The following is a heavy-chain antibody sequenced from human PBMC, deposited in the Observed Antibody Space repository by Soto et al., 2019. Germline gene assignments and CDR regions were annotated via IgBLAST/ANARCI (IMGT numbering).Heavy chain of an antibody. Sequence: SVKVSCKASGGTFSSYSISWVRQAPGQGLEWMGWIIPIFGTANYAQKFQGRVTITADESTSTAYMELSSLRSEDTAVYYCARDPVVRGVISHYGMDVWGQGTTVTVSS. CDR1: GGTFSSYS. CDR3: ARDPVVRGVISHYGMDV. CDR2: IIPIFGTA. V-gene: IGHV1-69*13. J-gene: IGHJ6*02. D-gene: IGHD3-10*01.